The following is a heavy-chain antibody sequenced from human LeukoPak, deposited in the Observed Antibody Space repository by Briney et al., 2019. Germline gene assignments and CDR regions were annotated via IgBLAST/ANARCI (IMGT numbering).Heavy chain of an antibody. D-gene: IGHD3-22*01. J-gene: IGHJ4*02. CDR3: ASGLDDDYYDSSGYYC. CDR1: GFTFSSYA. V-gene: IGHV3-30-3*01. Sequence: GRSLRLSCAASGFTFSSYAMHWVRQAPGKGLEWVAVISYDGSNKYYADSVKGRFTISRDNSKNTLYLQMNSLRAEDTAVYYCASGLDDDYYDSSGYYCWGQGTLVTVSS. CDR2: ISYDGSNK.